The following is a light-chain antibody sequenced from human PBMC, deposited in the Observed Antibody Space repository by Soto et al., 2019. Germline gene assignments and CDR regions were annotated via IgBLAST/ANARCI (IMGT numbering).Light chain of an antibody. J-gene: IGKJ1*01. V-gene: IGKV3-15*01. Sequence: ETVMTQSPATLSVSPGERVTLSCRASQSVSSNLAWYQQKPGQAPRLLIYGASTRATGIPARFSGSGSGTEFTLTISSLQSEDFAVYYCQQYNSWPTTFGQGTKVEIK. CDR1: QSVSSN. CDR2: GAS. CDR3: QQYNSWPTT.